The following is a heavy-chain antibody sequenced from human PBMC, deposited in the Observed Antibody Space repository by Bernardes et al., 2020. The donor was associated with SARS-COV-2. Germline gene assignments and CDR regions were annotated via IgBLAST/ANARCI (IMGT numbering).Heavy chain of an antibody. CDR1: GYTFTSYG. J-gene: IGHJ4*02. V-gene: IGHV1-18*04. Sequence: ASVKVSCKASGYTFTSYGISWVRQAPGQGLEWMGWISAYNGNTNYAQKLQGRVTMTTDTSTSTAYMELRSLRAEDTAVYYCARDLSGDYGDYCDYWGQGTLVTVSS. D-gene: IGHD4-17*01. CDR3: ARDLSGDYGDYCDY. CDR2: ISAYNGNT.